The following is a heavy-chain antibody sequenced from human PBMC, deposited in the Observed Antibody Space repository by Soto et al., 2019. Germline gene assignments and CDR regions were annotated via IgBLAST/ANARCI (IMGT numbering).Heavy chain of an antibody. D-gene: IGHD2-21*02. Sequence: GESLKISCQGTGYKFTGYWIGWVRQRAGQGLEWIGIIYPGDSDTRYSPSFQGQVTISVDKSIDTAYLQWSSLKASDTAMYFCARQRCFGAACYSYLPFDNWGLGTQVTVSS. CDR2: IYPGDSDT. CDR1: GYKFTGYW. CDR3: ARQRCFGAACYSYLPFDN. J-gene: IGHJ4*02. V-gene: IGHV5-51*01.